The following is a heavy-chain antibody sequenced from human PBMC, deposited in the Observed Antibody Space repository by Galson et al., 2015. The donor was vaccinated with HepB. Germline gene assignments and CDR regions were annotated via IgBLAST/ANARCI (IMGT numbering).Heavy chain of an antibody. CDR1: GFTFSSYS. CDR3: ARLYGSGSYYPSNWFDP. CDR2: ISSSSSTI. Sequence: SLRLSCAASGFTFSSYSMNWVRQAPGKGLEWVSYISSSSSTIYYADSVKGRFTISRDNAKNSLYLQMNSLRDEDTAVYYCARLYGSGSYYPSNWFDPWGQGTLVTVSS. J-gene: IGHJ5*02. D-gene: IGHD3-10*01. V-gene: IGHV3-48*02.